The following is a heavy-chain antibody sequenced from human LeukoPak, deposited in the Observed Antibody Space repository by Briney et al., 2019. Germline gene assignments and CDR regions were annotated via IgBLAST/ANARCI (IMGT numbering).Heavy chain of an antibody. CDR2: ISSRSTNI. CDR1: GFTFSSYS. D-gene: IGHD6-19*01. J-gene: IGHJ6*03. Sequence: GGSLRLSCAASGFTFSSYSMNWVRQAPGKGLEWVSSISSRSTNIFYADSVKGRFTISRDNAKNSLYLQMNSLGAEDTAVYYCARDAQWLVPEGYFYYMDVWGKGPTVTVSS. V-gene: IGHV3-21*01. CDR3: ARDAQWLVPEGYFYYMDV.